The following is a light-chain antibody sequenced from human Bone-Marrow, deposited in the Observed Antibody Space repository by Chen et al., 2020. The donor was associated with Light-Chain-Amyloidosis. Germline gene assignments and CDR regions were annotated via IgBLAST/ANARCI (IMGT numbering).Light chain of an antibody. CDR1: GFPKQY. CDR3: QSADTTDTLYVL. CDR2: NDG. Sequence: SYELTQPPSVSVSPGQTARISCPGDGFPKQYAYWYQQKPGPAPVVVIYNDGERPSGIPERFSGSSSGTTVTLTISGVQAEDEADYYCQSADTTDTLYVLFGGGTKLTVL. V-gene: IGLV3-25*03. J-gene: IGLJ2*01.